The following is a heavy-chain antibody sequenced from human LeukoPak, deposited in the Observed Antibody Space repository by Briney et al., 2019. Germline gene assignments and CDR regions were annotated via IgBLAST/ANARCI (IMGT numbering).Heavy chain of an antibody. CDR1: GCTFSSFA. CDR3: ARDPSRFGEYGYLDY. CDR2: MSYDGTNK. V-gene: IGHV3-33*05. J-gene: IGHJ4*02. Sequence: PGGSLRLSCAASGCTFSSFAMHWVRQAPGKGLEWVTAMSYDGTNKDYAGSVKGRFSISRDNSRNTLFLQINSLRPEDTAVYYCARDPSRFGEYGYLDYWGQGTLVTVSS. D-gene: IGHD3-10*01.